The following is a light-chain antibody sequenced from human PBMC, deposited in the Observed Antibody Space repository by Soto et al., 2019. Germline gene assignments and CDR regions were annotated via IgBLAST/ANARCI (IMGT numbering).Light chain of an antibody. V-gene: IGKV1-39*01. CDR1: QSISNY. CDR3: QQSYSTPRT. J-gene: IGKJ1*01. Sequence: DIQMTQSPSSLSASVGDRVTITCRASQSISNYLNWYQQKPGKAPKLLMYAASSWQSGVPSRFSGSGSGTDFTLTISSLQPEDFATYYCQQSYSTPRTFGQGTKVEIK. CDR2: AAS.